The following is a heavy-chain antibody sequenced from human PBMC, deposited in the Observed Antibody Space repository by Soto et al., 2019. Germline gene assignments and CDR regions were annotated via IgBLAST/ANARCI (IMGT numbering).Heavy chain of an antibody. CDR1: GFMFSAYW. D-gene: IGHD6-25*01. Sequence: EVQLVESGGRLVQPGGSLRLSCAASGFMFSAYWMSWVRQDPGKGREWVATISGGASDKFFVDSGKGRFTISRDDSKNTLYLLAKSLRDEDTAVYSCLRGDWQRLDTGGQGTLVTFSS. CDR2: ISGGASDK. V-gene: IGHV3-7*01. CDR3: LRGDWQRLDT. J-gene: IGHJ4*02.